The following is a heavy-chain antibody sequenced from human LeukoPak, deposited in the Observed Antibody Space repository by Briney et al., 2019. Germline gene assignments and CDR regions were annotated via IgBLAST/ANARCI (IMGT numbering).Heavy chain of an antibody. D-gene: IGHD6-13*01. Sequence: ASVKVSCKASGGTFSSYAISWVRQAPGQGLEWMGRIIPILGIANYAQKFQGRVTITADKSTSTAYMELSSLRSEDTAVYYCAGETAAGDFDYWGQGTLVTVSS. CDR2: IIPILGIA. V-gene: IGHV1-69*04. J-gene: IGHJ4*02. CDR3: AGETAAGDFDY. CDR1: GGTFSSYA.